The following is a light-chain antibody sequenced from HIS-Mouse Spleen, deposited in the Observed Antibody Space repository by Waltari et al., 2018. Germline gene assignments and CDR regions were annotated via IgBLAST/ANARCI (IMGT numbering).Light chain of an antibody. CDR2: EDS. J-gene: IGLJ2*01. CDR1: ALPQKH. Sequence: SYELTQPPSVSVSPGQTARIPCPGDALPQKHAYWYQQKSGQAPVLVIYEDSKRPSGIPERFSGSSSGTMATLTISGAQVEDEADYYCYSTDSSGNHRVFGGGTKLTVL. CDR3: YSTDSSGNHRV. V-gene: IGLV3-10*01.